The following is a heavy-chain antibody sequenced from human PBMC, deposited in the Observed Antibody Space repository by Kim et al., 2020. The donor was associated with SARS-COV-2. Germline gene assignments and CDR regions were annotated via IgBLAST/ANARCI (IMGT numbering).Heavy chain of an antibody. J-gene: IGHJ5*01. CDR3: TRGGHRGIDS. CDR2: IYYGGRT. D-gene: IGHD3-16*01. CDR1: GRSISSSIYY. V-gene: IGHV4-39*01. Sequence: SETLSLTCTASGRSISSSIYYWGWIRQPPGKGLEWIGNIYYGGRTYYAPSLKGRVTVSIDTSKNQFSLKLTSVTAADTGAYYCTRGGHRGIDSWGQGTLVIVSS.